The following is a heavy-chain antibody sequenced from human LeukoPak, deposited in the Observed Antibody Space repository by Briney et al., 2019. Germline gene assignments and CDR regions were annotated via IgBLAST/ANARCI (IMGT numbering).Heavy chain of an antibody. Sequence: GGSLRLSCAASGFTFSSYAMNWIRQAPGKGLEWVSTISGSGGSTYYADSVKGRFTISRGNSKHTLYLQMSSLRADDTAVYYCAKALGGSGSNFDYWGQGTLVTVSS. CDR3: AKALGGSGSNFDY. CDR1: GFTFSSYA. D-gene: IGHD3-10*01. V-gene: IGHV3-23*01. J-gene: IGHJ4*02. CDR2: ISGSGGST.